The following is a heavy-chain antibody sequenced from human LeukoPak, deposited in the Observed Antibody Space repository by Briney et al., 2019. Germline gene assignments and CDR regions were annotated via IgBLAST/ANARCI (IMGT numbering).Heavy chain of an antibody. J-gene: IGHJ4*02. D-gene: IGHD3-22*01. CDR1: GFTFSSYE. Sequence: GGSLRLSCAASGFTFSSYEMNWVRQAPGKGLEWVSVIYSGGSTYYADSVKGRFTISRDNSKNTLYLQMNSLRAEDTAVYYCARDRREFGDSSGYYEYYFDYWGQGTLVTVSS. V-gene: IGHV3-66*01. CDR3: ARDRREFGDSSGYYEYYFDY. CDR2: IYSGGST.